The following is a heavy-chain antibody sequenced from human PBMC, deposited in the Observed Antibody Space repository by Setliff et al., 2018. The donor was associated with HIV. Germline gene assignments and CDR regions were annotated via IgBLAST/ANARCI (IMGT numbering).Heavy chain of an antibody. CDR3: ARDPYNFWSGFSYYYHMDV. CDR2: ISSSGSYI. V-gene: IGHV3-21*01. D-gene: IGHD3-3*01. J-gene: IGHJ6*03. Sequence: GGSLRLSCAVSGFTFITSTMNWVRQAPGKGLEWVASISSSGSYIHFADSVKGRFTISRDNAKNSQYLLMSDLRAEDTAVYYCARDPYNFWSGFSYYYHMDVWGKGTTVTVSS. CDR1: GFTFITST.